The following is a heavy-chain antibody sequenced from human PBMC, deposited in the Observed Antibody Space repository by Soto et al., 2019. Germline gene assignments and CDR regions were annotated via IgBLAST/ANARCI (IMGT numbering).Heavy chain of an antibody. Sequence: QVQLQESGPGLVKPSQTLSLTCTVSGGSISSGGFYWSWIRQHPGKGLEWIGYIHYSGSTNYNPSLKSRVTISDAASKNQFYLKLSSVTAADTALYYCARGFYYDSSGPGFDYWGQGTLVTVSS. D-gene: IGHD3-22*01. CDR2: IHYSGST. J-gene: IGHJ4*02. CDR3: ARGFYYDSSGPGFDY. CDR1: GGSISSGGFY. V-gene: IGHV4-31*03.